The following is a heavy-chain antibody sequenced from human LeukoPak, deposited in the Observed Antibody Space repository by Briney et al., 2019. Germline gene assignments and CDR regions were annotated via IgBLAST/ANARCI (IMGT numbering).Heavy chain of an antibody. V-gene: IGHV3-23*01. CDR2: ITGCGGST. Sequence: GSLRLSCAASGFTFSSYAMSWVRQAPGKGLEGVSAITGCGGSTYYADSVKGRFTISRDNSKNTLYLQMNSLKAEDTAVYYCAKYIVQRWPHTTHDFWGQGTLVTVSS. J-gene: IGHJ4*02. D-gene: IGHD5-24*01. CDR3: AKYIVQRWPHTTHDF. CDR1: GFTFSSYA.